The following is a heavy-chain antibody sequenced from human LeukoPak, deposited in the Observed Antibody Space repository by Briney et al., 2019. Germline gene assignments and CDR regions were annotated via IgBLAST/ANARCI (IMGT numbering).Heavy chain of an antibody. V-gene: IGHV1-2*06. D-gene: IGHD5-18*01. J-gene: IGHJ6*03. Sequence: ASVKVSCKASGYTFTGYYMHWVRQAPGQGLEWMGRINPNSGGTNYAQKFQGRVTMTRDTSISTAYMELSRLRSDDTAVYCCARKGYSYGYYYYYYMDVWGKGNTVTVSS. CDR2: INPNSGGT. CDR1: GYTFTGYY. CDR3: ARKGYSYGYYYYYYMDV.